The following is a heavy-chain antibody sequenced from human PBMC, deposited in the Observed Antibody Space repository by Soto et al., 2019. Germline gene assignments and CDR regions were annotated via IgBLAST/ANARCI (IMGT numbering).Heavy chain of an antibody. V-gene: IGHV1-69*01. CDR1: GGTFSSYA. D-gene: IGHD6-13*01. J-gene: IGHJ6*02. Sequence: QVQLVQSGAEVKKPGSSVRVSCKASGGTFSSYAISWVRQAPGQGLEWMGGIIPIFGTENYAQKFQGRVTITADESTSTAYMELSNLRSEDTDEYYCARDRIAGSQYYYGMDVWGQGTTVTVSS. CDR3: ARDRIAGSQYYYGMDV. CDR2: IIPIFGTE.